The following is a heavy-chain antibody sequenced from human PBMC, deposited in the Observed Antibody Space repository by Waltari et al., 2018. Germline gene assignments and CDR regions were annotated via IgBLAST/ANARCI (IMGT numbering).Heavy chain of an antibody. D-gene: IGHD5-12*01. Sequence: QVQLVQSGAEVKKPGASVKVSCKVSGYTLTDLSMHWVRQAPGKGLEWMGGFDPEDGETIYAQKIQGIVTMTEDTSTDTAYMELSSLRSEDTAVYYCATDRRGYSGYDYVFDYWGQGTLVTVSS. CDR1: GYTLTDLS. CDR2: FDPEDGET. J-gene: IGHJ4*02. V-gene: IGHV1-24*01. CDR3: ATDRRGYSGYDYVFDY.